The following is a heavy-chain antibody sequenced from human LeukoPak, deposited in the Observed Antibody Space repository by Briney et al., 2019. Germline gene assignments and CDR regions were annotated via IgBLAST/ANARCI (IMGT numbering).Heavy chain of an antibody. D-gene: IGHD1-26*01. V-gene: IGHV3-33*08. CDR2: IWYDGSNK. Sequence: GGSLRLSCAASGFSVSSYYMSWVRQAPGKGLEWVAVIWYDGSNKYYADSVKGRFTISRDNSKNTLYLQMNSLRAEDTAVYYCARAFVLGAHDYWGQGTLVTVSS. CDR3: ARAFVLGAHDY. CDR1: GFSVSSYY. J-gene: IGHJ4*02.